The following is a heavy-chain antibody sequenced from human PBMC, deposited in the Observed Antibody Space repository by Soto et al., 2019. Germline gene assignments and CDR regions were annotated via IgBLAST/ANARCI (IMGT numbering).Heavy chain of an antibody. CDR3: TKISAYALDY. V-gene: IGHV4-30-4*01. CDR2: IYYSGST. J-gene: IGHJ4*02. CDR1: EDPIGSGAYY. D-gene: IGHD5-12*01. Sequence: QLMSVECRVSEDPIGSGAYYWCRIRKPPGKGLEGIGYIYYSGSTYYNPSLTSRVTISVDTSKNQFFLKLNSVTAADTAVYYFTKISAYALDYWGQGTLVTVSA.